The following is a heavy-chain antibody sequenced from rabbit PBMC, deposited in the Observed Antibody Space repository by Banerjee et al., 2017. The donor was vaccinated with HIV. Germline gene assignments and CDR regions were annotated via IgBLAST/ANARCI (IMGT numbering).Heavy chain of an antibody. J-gene: IGHJ4*01. D-gene: IGHD4-2*01. CDR2: IYTGSSGNT. CDR1: GFDLNGEYY. CDR3: ARLYGGIDL. V-gene: IGHV1S45*01. Sequence: QEQLEESGGDLVKPEGSLTLTCTASGFDLNGEYYIHWVRQAPGKGLEWIACIYTGSSGNTYYASWAKGRFTISKTSSTTVTLQMTSLTVADTATYFCARLYGGIDLWGPGTLVTVS.